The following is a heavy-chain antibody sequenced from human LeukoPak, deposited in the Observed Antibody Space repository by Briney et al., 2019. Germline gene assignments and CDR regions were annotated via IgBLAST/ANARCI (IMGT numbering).Heavy chain of an antibody. D-gene: IGHD6-13*01. CDR2: ISAYNGNT. Sequence: ASVKVSCKASGYTFASYGISWVRQAPGQGLEWMGWISAYNGNTNYAQKLQGRVTMTTDTSTSTAYMELRSLRSDDTAVYYCARDPSIAAAGSYFDYWGQGTLVTVSS. CDR1: GYTFASYG. CDR3: ARDPSIAAAGSYFDY. V-gene: IGHV1-18*01. J-gene: IGHJ4*02.